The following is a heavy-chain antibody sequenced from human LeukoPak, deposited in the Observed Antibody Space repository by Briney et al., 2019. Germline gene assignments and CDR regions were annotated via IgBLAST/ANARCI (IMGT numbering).Heavy chain of an antibody. CDR1: GDSVSSNSAA. D-gene: IGHD6-19*01. Sequence: SQTLSLTCAISGDSVSSNSAAWNWIRQSPSRGLGWLGRTYYRSKWYNDYAVSVKSRITISPDTSKNQFSLQLDSVTPEDTAVYYCARDPLAVAGTYDFGGQGTLVTVSS. CDR2: TYYRSKWYN. J-gene: IGHJ4*02. V-gene: IGHV6-1*01. CDR3: ARDPLAVAGTYDF.